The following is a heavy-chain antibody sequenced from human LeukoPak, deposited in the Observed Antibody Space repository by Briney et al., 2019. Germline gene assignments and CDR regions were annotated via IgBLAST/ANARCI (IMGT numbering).Heavy chain of an antibody. CDR3: ASSGPRGWFDP. J-gene: IGHJ5*02. CDR2: IYYSGST. Sequence: PSETLSLTCTVSGGSISSYYWSWIRHLPGRGLEWIGYIYYSGSTNYNPSPKSRVTISVDTSKNQFSLKLSSVTAADTAVYYCASSGPRGWFDPWGQGTLVTVSS. V-gene: IGHV4-59*08. D-gene: IGHD1-14*01. CDR1: GGSISSYY.